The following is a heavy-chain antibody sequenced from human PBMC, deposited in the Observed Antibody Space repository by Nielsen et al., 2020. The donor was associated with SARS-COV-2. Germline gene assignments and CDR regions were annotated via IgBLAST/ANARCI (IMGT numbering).Heavy chain of an antibody. CDR1: GFTFSSYW. D-gene: IGHD6-13*01. Sequence: GESLKISYAASGFTFSSYWMSWVRQAPGKGLEWVANIKQDGSEKYYVDSVKGRFTISRDNAKNSLYLQMNSLRAEDTAVYYCAREGADSSSWYTDYWGQGTLVTVSS. CDR3: AREGADSSSWYTDY. J-gene: IGHJ4*02. V-gene: IGHV3-7*01. CDR2: IKQDGSEK.